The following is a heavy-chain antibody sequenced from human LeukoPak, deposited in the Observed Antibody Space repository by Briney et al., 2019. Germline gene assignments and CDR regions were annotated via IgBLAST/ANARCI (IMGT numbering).Heavy chain of an antibody. V-gene: IGHV4-39*01. D-gene: IGHD3-22*01. CDR3: ARLLVGVITTHSGDC. J-gene: IGHJ4*02. CDR2: SYYNRGT. CDR1: SDSISNSAYH. Sequence: SETLSLTCTVSSDSISNSAYHWGWIRQPPGRGLEWIVTSYYNRGTYYNPSLKSLVTISVDTSKNQFSLKLSYVTAADTTVYYCARLLVGVITTHSGDCWGQGTLVTVSS.